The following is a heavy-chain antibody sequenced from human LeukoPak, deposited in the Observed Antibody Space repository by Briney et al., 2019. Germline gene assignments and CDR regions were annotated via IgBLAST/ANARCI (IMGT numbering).Heavy chain of an antibody. Sequence: PGGSLRLSCAASRFTFSSYSMNWVRQAPGKGLEWVSSISSSSSYIYYADSVKGRFTISRDNAKNSLYLQMNSLRAEDTAVYYCAREGSGSYDYWGQGTLVTVSS. CDR2: ISSSSSYI. V-gene: IGHV3-21*01. J-gene: IGHJ4*02. CDR1: RFTFSSYS. D-gene: IGHD1-26*01. CDR3: AREGSGSYDY.